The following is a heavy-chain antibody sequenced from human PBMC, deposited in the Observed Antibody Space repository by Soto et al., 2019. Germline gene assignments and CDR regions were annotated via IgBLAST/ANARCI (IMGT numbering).Heavy chain of an antibody. Sequence: PSETLSLTCTVSGGSISSYYWSWIRQPPGKGLEWIGYMYYSGSTNYNPSLKSRVTISVDTSKSQFSLKLTSVTAADTAVYYCARYPGIAAAGHFDYWGQGALDTVSS. CDR1: GGSISSYY. CDR2: MYYSGST. J-gene: IGHJ4*02. V-gene: IGHV4-59*01. D-gene: IGHD6-13*01. CDR3: ARYPGIAAAGHFDY.